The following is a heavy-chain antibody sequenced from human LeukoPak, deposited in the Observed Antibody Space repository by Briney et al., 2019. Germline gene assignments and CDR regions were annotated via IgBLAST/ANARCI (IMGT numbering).Heavy chain of an antibody. CDR2: ISSRGSIM. Sequence: GSLRLSCAASGFTFSNYNMIWVRQAPGKGLESVSYISSRGSIMHYADSVRGRFTISRDNAKKSLYLQMNSLRAEDTAVYYCARVWDGYSGEDYWGQGTLVTVSS. J-gene: IGHJ4*02. V-gene: IGHV3-48*01. D-gene: IGHD5-18*01. CDR3: ARVWDGYSGEDY. CDR1: GFTFSNYN.